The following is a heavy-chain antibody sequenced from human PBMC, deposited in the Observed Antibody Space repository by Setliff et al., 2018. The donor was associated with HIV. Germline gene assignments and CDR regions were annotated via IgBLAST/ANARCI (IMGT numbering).Heavy chain of an antibody. CDR2: INHSGST. CDR1: GGSFSAYH. D-gene: IGHD3-3*01. V-gene: IGHV4-34*01. J-gene: IGHJ4*01. CDR3: ARGRDYTGSWFRPFYLDF. Sequence: TLSLTCAVYGGSFSAYHWSWIRQTPGKGLEWLGEINHSGSTAYNLALESRVSMSIDTSKNQFSLKLTPVTAADTAIYYCARGRDYTGSWFRPFYLDFWGHGNLVTVSS.